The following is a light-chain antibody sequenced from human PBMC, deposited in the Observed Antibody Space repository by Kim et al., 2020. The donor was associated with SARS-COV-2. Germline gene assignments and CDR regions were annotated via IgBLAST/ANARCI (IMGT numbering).Light chain of an antibody. CDR1: NSDIGGYDF. J-gene: IGLJ3*02. V-gene: IGLV2-14*03. CDR2: DVT. CDR3: SSYTGSSTWV. Sequence: QSALTQPASVSGSPGQSITISCTGTNSDIGGYDFVSWYQQHPGKAPKLMIYDVTKRPSGVSNRFSGSKSGNTASLTISGLQAEDEADYYCSSYTGSSTWVFGGGTQLTVL.